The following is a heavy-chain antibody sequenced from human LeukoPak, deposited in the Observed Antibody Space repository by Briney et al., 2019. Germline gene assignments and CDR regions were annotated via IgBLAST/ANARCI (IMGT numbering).Heavy chain of an antibody. D-gene: IGHD1-14*01. CDR1: GLTFSTSG. CDR3: ATETNGRHYDY. J-gene: IGHJ4*02. CDR2: IGPTGSDR. Sequence: GGSLQLSCPASGLTFSTSGFNWVRQAPGKGLEWVASIGPTGSDRYHADSIKGRFTISRDNANNFLYLQMNSLRAEDTAVYYCATETNGRHYDYWGQGTLLTVSS. V-gene: IGHV3-21*06.